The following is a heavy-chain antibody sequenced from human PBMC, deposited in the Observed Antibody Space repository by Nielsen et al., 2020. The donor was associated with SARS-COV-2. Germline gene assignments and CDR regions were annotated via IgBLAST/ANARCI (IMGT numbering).Heavy chain of an antibody. CDR1: GFTFEDYG. CDR2: ISWNGGST. D-gene: IGHD2-21*01. V-gene: IGHV3-20*01. J-gene: IGHJ3*02. CDR3: ARGRDPGVLDAFDI. Sequence: GGSLRLSCAASGFTFEDYGMSWVRQAPGKGLEWVSGISWNGGSTGYADSVKGRFTISRDNAKNSLYLQMNSLRAEDTALYHCARGRDPGVLDAFDIWGQGTMVTVSS.